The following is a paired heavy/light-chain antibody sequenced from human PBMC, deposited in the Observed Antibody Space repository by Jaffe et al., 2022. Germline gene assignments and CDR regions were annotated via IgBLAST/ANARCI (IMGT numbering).Light chain of an antibody. CDR3: GTWDSSLSAGDVV. V-gene: IGLV1-51*01. J-gene: IGLJ2*01. Sequence: QSVLTQPPSVSAAPGQKVTISCSGSSSNIGNNYVSWYQQLPGTAPKLLIYDNNKRPSGIPDRFSGSKSGTSATLGITGLQTGDEADYYCGTWDSSLSAGDVVFGGGTKLTVL. CDR1: SSNIGNNY. CDR2: DNN.
Heavy chain of an antibody. CDR3: TTDRLRDIVVVVAVSDAFDI. CDR1: GFTFSNAW. CDR2: IKSKTDGGTT. J-gene: IGHJ3*02. D-gene: IGHD2-15*01. Sequence: EVQLVESGGGLVKPGGSLRLSCAASGFTFSNAWMSWVRQAPGKGLEWVGRIKSKTDGGTTDYAAPVKGRFTISRDDSKNTLYLQMNSLKTEDTAVYYCTTDRLRDIVVVVAVSDAFDIWGQGTMVTVSS. V-gene: IGHV3-15*01.